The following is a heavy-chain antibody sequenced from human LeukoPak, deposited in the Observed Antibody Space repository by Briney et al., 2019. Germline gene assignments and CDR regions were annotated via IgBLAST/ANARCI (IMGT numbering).Heavy chain of an antibody. D-gene: IGHD3-16*01. V-gene: IGHV4-61*02. Sequence: SETLSLTCTVSGGSISSGDYYWSWIRQPAGRGLEWIGRIYSSGSTNYNPSLKSRVTISVDTSKNQSSLKLSSVTAADTAVYYCARETSQKGAHYMDVWGKGTTVTISS. J-gene: IGHJ6*03. CDR1: GGSISSGDYY. CDR2: IYSSGST. CDR3: ARETSQKGAHYMDV.